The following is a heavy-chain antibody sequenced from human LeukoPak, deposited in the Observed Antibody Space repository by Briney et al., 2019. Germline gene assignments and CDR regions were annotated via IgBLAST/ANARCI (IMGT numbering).Heavy chain of an antibody. V-gene: IGHV4-34*01. CDR3: ARRGGSGD. Sequence: SETLSLTCTVSGGSISSYYWSWIRQPPGRGLEWIGEINHSGSTNYNPSLKSRVTISVDTSKNQFSLKLSSVTAADTAVYYCARRGGSGDWGQETLVTVSS. CDR2: INHSGST. D-gene: IGHD3-16*01. CDR1: GGSISSYY. J-gene: IGHJ4*02.